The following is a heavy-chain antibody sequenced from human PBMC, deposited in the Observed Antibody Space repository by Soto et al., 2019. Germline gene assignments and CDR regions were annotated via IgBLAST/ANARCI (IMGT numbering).Heavy chain of an antibody. D-gene: IGHD6-19*01. CDR1: GFTFSSYA. J-gene: IGHJ6*02. Sequence: QVQLVESGGGVVQPGRSLRLSCAASGFTFSSYAVHWVRQAPGKGLEWVAVISYDGSNKYYADSVKGRFTISRDNSKNTLYLQMNSLRAEDTAVYYCARDASSVYYYYYGMDVWGQGTTVTVSS. CDR2: ISYDGSNK. V-gene: IGHV3-30-3*01. CDR3: ARDASSVYYYYYGMDV.